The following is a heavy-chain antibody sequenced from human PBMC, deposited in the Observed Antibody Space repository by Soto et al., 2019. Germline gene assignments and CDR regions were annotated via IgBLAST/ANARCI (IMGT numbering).Heavy chain of an antibody. CDR3: ARRSGYAYGSLDH. V-gene: IGHV3-21*02. CDR1: GFTFGXYT. CDR2: ISSASSYI. J-gene: IGHJ4*02. Sequence: EVQLVESGGGLVKPGGXLXXSCATSGFTFGXYTMNWXXQAPGKGLEWVSCISSASSYIYYADSVQGRFTISRDNSEKSLYLHMNSLRAEDTAVYYCARRSGYAYGSLDHWGQGVLVTVSS. D-gene: IGHD5-18*01.